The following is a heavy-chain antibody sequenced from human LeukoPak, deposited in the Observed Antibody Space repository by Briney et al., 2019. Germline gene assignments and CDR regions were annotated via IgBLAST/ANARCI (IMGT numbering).Heavy chain of an antibody. CDR1: GYSFTNYW. CDR2: IYPGDSDT. CDR3: ARLVPLGALTGAFDI. V-gene: IGHV5-51*01. D-gene: IGHD3-16*01. Sequence: GESLKISCKGSGYSFTNYWIGWVRQMPGKGLELMGIIYPGDSDTRYSPSFQGQVTISADKSISTAYLQWSSLKASDTAMYYCARLVPLGALTGAFDIWGQGTMVTVSS. J-gene: IGHJ3*02.